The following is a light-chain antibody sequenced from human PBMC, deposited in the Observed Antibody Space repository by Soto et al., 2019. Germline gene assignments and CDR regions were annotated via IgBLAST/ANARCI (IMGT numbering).Light chain of an antibody. J-gene: IGKJ1*01. Sequence: DIQMTQSPSTLSASVGDRVTITCRASQSISSYLAWYQQKPGKAPKLLIYKASSLESGVPSRFSGSGSGTEFTLTASSLQPADFATYYCQQYNSYSWTFGQGTKVEIK. V-gene: IGKV1-5*03. CDR1: QSISSY. CDR2: KAS. CDR3: QQYNSYSWT.